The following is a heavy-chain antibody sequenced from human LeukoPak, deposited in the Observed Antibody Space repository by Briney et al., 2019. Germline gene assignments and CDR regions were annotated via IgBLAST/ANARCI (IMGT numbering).Heavy chain of an antibody. CDR2: ISYDGSNK. CDR3: AKAIGRPSGWYVPEYFQH. D-gene: IGHD6-19*01. Sequence: GGSLRLSCAASGFTFSSYAMHWVRQAPGKGLEWVAVISYDGSNKYYADSVKGRFTISRDNSKNTLCLQMNSLRAEDTAVYYCAKAIGRPSGWYVPEYFQHWGQGTLVTVSS. V-gene: IGHV3-30-3*01. CDR1: GFTFSSYA. J-gene: IGHJ1*01.